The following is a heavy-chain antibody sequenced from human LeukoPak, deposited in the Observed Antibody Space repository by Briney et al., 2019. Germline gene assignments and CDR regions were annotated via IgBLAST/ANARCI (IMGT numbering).Heavy chain of an antibody. CDR3: ARQGDGYNLNFDY. Sequence: GESLKISCKGSGHSFTSYWISWVRQMPGKGLEWMGRIDPSDSYTNYSPSFQGHVTVSADKSISTAYLQWSSLKASDTAMYYCARQGDGYNLNFDYWGQGTLVTVSS. CDR2: IDPSDSYT. V-gene: IGHV5-10-1*01. CDR1: GHSFTSYW. D-gene: IGHD5-24*01. J-gene: IGHJ4*02.